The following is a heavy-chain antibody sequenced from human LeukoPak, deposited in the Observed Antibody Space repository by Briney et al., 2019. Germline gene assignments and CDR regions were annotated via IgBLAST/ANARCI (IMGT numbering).Heavy chain of an antibody. CDR2: IYPGDSDT. V-gene: IGHV5-51*01. CDR1: GCSFTSYW. CDR3: ARSPYDYVWGSFDAFDI. Sequence: GESLKISCKGSGCSFTSYWIGWVRQMPGKGLEWMGIIYPGDSDTRYSPSFQGQVTISADKSISTAYLQWSSLKASDTAMYYCARSPYDYVWGSFDAFDIWGQGTMVTVSS. D-gene: IGHD3-16*01. J-gene: IGHJ3*02.